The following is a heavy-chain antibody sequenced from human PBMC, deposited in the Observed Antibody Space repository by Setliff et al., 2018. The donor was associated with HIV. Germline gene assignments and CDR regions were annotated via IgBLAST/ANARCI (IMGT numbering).Heavy chain of an antibody. CDR3: ASSGTPHDWYFDL. Sequence: SETLSLTCTVSGGSISSHYWSWIRQPPGKGLGWIGSIHYSGSTNYNPSLKSRVTISVDTSKNQFSLKLSSVTAADTAVYYCASSGTPHDWYFDLWGRGTLVTVTS. CDR2: IHYSGST. V-gene: IGHV4-59*11. J-gene: IGHJ2*01. D-gene: IGHD2-15*01. CDR1: GGSISSHY.